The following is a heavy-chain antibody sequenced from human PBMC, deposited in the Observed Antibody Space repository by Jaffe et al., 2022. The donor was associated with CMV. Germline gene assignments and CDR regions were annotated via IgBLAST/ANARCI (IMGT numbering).Heavy chain of an antibody. D-gene: IGHD2-21*02. Sequence: QVQLQESGPGLVKPSETLSLTCTVSGASIGSSSYYWGWIRQSPGKGLEWIGDIYYSGSTDYNPSLASRATMSVDMSNNEFSLKLNSVTAADTAVYFCARRWVAAIWGYFDFWGQGTLVTVSS. CDR1: GASIGSSSYY. J-gene: IGHJ4*02. CDR3: ARRWVAAIWGYFDF. V-gene: IGHV4-39*01. CDR2: IYYSGST.